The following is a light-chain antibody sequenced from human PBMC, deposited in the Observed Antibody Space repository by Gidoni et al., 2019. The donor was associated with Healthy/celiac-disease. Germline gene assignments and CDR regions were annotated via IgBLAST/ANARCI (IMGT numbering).Light chain of an antibody. V-gene: IGKV1-39*01. CDR3: QQSYSTPRFT. CDR2: AAS. J-gene: IGKJ3*01. Sequence: DSQMTQSPYSLSASVGDRVTITCRASQSITSYFNWYQQKPGKAPKLLIYAASSLQSGVPSRFSGSGSGTDFTLTISSLQPEDFATYYCQQSYSTPRFTFGPGTKVDIK. CDR1: QSITSY.